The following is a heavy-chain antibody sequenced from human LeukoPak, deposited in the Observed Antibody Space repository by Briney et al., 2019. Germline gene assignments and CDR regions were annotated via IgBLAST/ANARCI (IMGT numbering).Heavy chain of an antibody. V-gene: IGHV3-7*01. J-gene: IGHJ4*02. CDR2: INQDSSEK. CDR1: GFTFSSNW. CDR3: VQGWRDN. D-gene: IGHD2-15*01. Sequence: GGSLRLSCAASGFTFSSNWMSWVRQAPGKGLEWVANINQDSSEKYYVDSVKGRFTISRDNAKNSLYLQLNTLRPEDTAVYYCVQGWRDNWGQGTLVTVSS.